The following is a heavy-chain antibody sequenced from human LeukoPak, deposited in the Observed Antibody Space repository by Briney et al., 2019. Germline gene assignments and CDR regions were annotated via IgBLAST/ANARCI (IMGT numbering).Heavy chain of an antibody. CDR3: AKALKSRIAAAGTLFDY. Sequence: PGGSLRLSCAASGFTFSSYAMSWVRQAPGKGLEWVSAISGSGGSTYYADSVKGRFTISRDNSKNTLYLQMNSLRAEDTAVYYCAKALKSRIAAAGTLFDYWGQGTLVTVSS. V-gene: IGHV3-23*01. J-gene: IGHJ4*02. CDR1: GFTFSSYA. D-gene: IGHD6-13*01. CDR2: ISGSGGST.